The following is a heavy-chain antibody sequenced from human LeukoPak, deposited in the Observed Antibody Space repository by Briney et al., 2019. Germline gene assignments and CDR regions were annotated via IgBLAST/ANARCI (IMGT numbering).Heavy chain of an antibody. D-gene: IGHD3-3*01. CDR2: ISCDGSNK. CDR1: GITFSSYG. J-gene: IGHJ4*02. V-gene: IGHV3-30*18. Sequence: GGSLRLSCAASGITFSSYGMHWVRQAPGKGLEWVAVISCDGSNKYYADSVKGRFTISRDNSKNTLYLQMNSLRAEDTAVYYCAKGGFWSGYYGSDFDYWGQGTLVTVSS. CDR3: AKGGFWSGYYGSDFDY.